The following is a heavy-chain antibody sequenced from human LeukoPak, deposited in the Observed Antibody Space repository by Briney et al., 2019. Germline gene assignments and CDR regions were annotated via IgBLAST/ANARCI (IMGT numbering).Heavy chain of an antibody. D-gene: IGHD3-10*01. CDR1: GYTFTSYA. V-gene: IGHV1-3*01. J-gene: IGHJ4*02. CDR2: VHADNGET. CDR3: TSGRFGDTFDY. Sequence: ASVKVSCKASGYTFTSYATHWVRQAPGQSLEWMGWVHADNGETKYAQKFQGRVTLARDKAASTAYLELSSLKYEDTAVYYCTSGRFGDTFDYWGQGTLVTVSS.